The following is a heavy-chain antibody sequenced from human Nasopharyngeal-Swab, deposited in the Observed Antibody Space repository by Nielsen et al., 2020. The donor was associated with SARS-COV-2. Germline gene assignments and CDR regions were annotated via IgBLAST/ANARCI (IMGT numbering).Heavy chain of an antibody. CDR1: GFTFSSYG. V-gene: IGHV3-48*01. Sequence: GESLKISCAASGFTFSSYGMHWVRQAPGKGLEWVSYISSSSTTIYYADSVKGRFTISRDNAKKSLYLQMTSLRAEDTAVYYCARDDDYGDYWGQGTLVTVSS. J-gene: IGHJ4*02. CDR2: ISSSSTTI. CDR3: ARDDDYGDY.